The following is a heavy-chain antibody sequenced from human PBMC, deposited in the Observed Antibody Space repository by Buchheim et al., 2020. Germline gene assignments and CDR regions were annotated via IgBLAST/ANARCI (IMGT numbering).Heavy chain of an antibody. CDR3: AKDRSGSYYRDYYYYGMDV. CDR2: ISYDGSNK. J-gene: IGHJ6*02. CDR1: GFTFSSYG. D-gene: IGHD3-10*01. V-gene: IGHV3-30*18. Sequence: QVQLVESGGGVVQPGRSLRLSCAASGFTFSSYGMHWVRQAPGKGLEWVAVISYDGSNKYYADSVKGRFTISRDNSKNTRYLQMNSLRAEDTAVYYCAKDRSGSYYRDYYYYGMDVWGQGTT.